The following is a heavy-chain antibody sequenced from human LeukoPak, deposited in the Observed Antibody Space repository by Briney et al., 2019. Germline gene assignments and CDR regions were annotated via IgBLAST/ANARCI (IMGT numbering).Heavy chain of an antibody. CDR2: ISISSSTI. V-gene: IGHV3-48*02. CDR3: ARGTAAAGFDY. D-gene: IGHD6-13*01. CDR1: GFTFSSYS. Sequence: PGGSLRLSCAASGFTFSSYSLNWVRQARGKGLEWVSYISISSSTIYYADSVKGRFTISRDNAKNSLYLHMNSLRDEDTAVYFCARGTAAAGFDYWGQGTLVTVSS. J-gene: IGHJ4*02.